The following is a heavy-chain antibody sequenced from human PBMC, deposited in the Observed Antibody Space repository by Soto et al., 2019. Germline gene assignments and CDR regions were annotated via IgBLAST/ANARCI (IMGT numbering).Heavy chain of an antibody. CDR1: GFTFSSYS. CDR3: ARDTGYSSSYTVDY. CDR2: ISSSSSTI. V-gene: IGHV3-48*01. Sequence: PGGSLRLSCAASGFTFSSYSMNWVRQAPGKGLEWVSYISSSSSTIYYADSVKGRFTISRDNAKNSLYLQMNSLRAEDTAVYYCARDTGYSSSYTVDYWGQGTLVTSPQ. D-gene: IGHD6-6*01. J-gene: IGHJ4*02.